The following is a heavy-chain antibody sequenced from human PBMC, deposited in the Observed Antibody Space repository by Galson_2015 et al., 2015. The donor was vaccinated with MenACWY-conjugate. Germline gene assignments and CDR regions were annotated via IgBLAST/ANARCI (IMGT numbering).Heavy chain of an antibody. V-gene: IGHV3-23*01. CDR3: AKADKQTCYGATCYYFDS. D-gene: IGHD4/OR15-4a*01. J-gene: IGHJ4*02. CDR1: GFTFSTYA. Sequence: SLRLSCAASGFTFSTYAISWVRRAPGKGLEWVSTISGVIGTTYQADSVKGRFTISRDDSKNTLYLQMNNLRAEDTALYICAKADKQTCYGATCYYFDSWGQGTLVTVS. CDR2: ISGVIGTT.